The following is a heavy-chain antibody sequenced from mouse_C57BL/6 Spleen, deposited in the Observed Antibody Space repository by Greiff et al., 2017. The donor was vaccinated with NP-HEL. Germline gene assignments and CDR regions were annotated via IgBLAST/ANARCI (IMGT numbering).Heavy chain of an antibody. CDR3: ARSEIYYGSSYGY. Sequence: QVQLKQPGAELVRPGTSVKLSCKASGYTFTSYWMHWVKQRPGQGLEWIGVIDPSDSYTNYNQKFKGKATLTVDTSSSTAYMQLSSLTSEDSAVYYCARSEIYYGSSYGYWGQGTTLTVSS. CDR1: GYTFTSYW. CDR2: IDPSDSYT. V-gene: IGHV1-59*01. D-gene: IGHD1-1*01. J-gene: IGHJ2*01.